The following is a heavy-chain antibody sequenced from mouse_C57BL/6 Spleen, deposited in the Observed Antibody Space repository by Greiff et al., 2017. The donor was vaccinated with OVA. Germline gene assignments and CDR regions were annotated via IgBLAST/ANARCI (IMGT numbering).Heavy chain of an antibody. CDR1: GYTFTDYE. V-gene: IGHV1-15*01. CDR3: TRLEGYYFFAY. J-gene: IGHJ3*01. Sequence: VQRVESGAELVRPGASVTLSCKASGYTFTDYEMHWVKQTPVHGLEWIGAIDPETGGTAYNQKFKGKAILTADKSSSTAYMELRSLTSEDSAVYYCTRLEGYYFFAYWGQGTLVTVSA. D-gene: IGHD1-1*01. CDR2: IDPETGGT.